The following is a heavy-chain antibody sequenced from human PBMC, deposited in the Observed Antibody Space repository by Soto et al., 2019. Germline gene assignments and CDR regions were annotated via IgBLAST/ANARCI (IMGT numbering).Heavy chain of an antibody. J-gene: IGHJ4*02. D-gene: IGHD5-18*01. Sequence: ASVKVSCKASGYTFTDYALHWVRQAPGQRLEWMGWMNAGVGNTLYSQKFQGRITITRDTSASTAYMELNSLKSEDTAIYYCGRDTGYTFISLNYWGPGTLVTVSS. V-gene: IGHV1-3*01. CDR3: GRDTGYTFISLNY. CDR2: MNAGVGNT. CDR1: GYTFTDYA.